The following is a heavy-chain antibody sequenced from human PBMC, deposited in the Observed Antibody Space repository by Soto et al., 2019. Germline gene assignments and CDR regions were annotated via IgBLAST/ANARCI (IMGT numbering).Heavy chain of an antibody. J-gene: IGHJ6*02. V-gene: IGHV5-51*01. D-gene: IGHD5-18*01. CDR1: GYSFTSYW. CDR3: ARGGPVDTDMVTPRKNHFCGMDV. CDR2: IYPGDSVT. Sequence: GESLKISCKGSGYSFTSYWIGWVRQMPGKGLEWMGIIYPGDSVTRYSPSFQGQVPISADKSISTAYLPWSSLKASDTAMYYCARGGPVDTDMVTPRKNHFCGMDVGGQGTTVTVSS.